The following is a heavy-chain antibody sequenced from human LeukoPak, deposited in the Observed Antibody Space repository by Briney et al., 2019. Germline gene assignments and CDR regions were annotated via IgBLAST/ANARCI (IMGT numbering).Heavy chain of an antibody. CDR3: ARDIPYEVTFGGVTVMGSFVLDY. J-gene: IGHJ4*02. CDR2: INPSGGST. Sequence: ASVKVSCKASQYNLTSYYIHWVRQAPGQGLEWMGIINPSGGSTSYAQKFQGRVTMTRDTSTTTVYIELSSLRSEDTAVYYCARDIPYEVTFGGVTVMGSFVLDYWGQGTLVTVSS. CDR1: QYNLTSYY. V-gene: IGHV1-46*01. D-gene: IGHD3-16*02.